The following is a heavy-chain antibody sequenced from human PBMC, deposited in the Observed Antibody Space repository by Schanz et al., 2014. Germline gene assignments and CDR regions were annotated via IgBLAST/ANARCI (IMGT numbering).Heavy chain of an antibody. V-gene: IGHV3-NL1*01. CDR3: VKGGTNTLDS. J-gene: IGHJ4*02. Sequence: QVQLVESGGGVVQPGGSLRLSCAASGFTFSSYGMHWVRQAPGKGLEWVSGISWNGGFIAYGDAVKGRFTISRDNSKNTLYLQMNSLRGDDTAIYYCVKGGTNTLDSWGQGTLVTVSS. CDR2: ISWNGGFI. CDR1: GFTFSSYG.